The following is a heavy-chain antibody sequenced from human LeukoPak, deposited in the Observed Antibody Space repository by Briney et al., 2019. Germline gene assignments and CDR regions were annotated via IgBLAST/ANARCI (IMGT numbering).Heavy chain of an antibody. CDR3: ARVPHHMITFEGVIVQDY. J-gene: IGHJ4*02. Sequence: ASVKVSCKASGYTFTSYGISWVRQAPGQGLEWMGWISAYNGNTNYAQKLQGRVTMTTDTSTSTAYMELRSLRSDDTAVYYCARVPHHMITFEGVIVQDYWGQGTLVTVSS. D-gene: IGHD3-16*02. CDR1: GYTFTSYG. V-gene: IGHV1-18*01. CDR2: ISAYNGNT.